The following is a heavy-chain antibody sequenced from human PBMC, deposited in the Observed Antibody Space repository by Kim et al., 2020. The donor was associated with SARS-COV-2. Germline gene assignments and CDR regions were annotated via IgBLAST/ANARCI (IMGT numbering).Heavy chain of an antibody. V-gene: IGHV3-23*01. CDR2: ISGSGGST. CDR3: AKGSDIIAAAGQGFFDY. Sequence: GGSLRLSCAASGFTFSSYAMSWVRQAPGKGLEWVSAISGSGGSTYYADSVKGRFTISRDNSKNTLYLQMNSLRAEDTAVYYCAKGSDIIAAAGQGFFDYWGQGTLVTVSS. CDR1: GFTFSSYA. J-gene: IGHJ4*02. D-gene: IGHD6-13*01.